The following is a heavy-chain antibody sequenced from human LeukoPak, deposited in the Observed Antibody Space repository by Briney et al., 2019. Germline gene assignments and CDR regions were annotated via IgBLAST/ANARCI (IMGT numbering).Heavy chain of an antibody. CDR1: GASISNDNW. V-gene: IGHV4-4*02. Sequence: SETLSLTCAVSGASISNDNWWSWVRQAPGKGLEWIGEIHHSGSTNYNPSLKSRVIISVDKSKNQFSLKLSSVTAADTAVYYXXXXXXXXGYYWRTPKFEFDYWGQGTLVTVSS. CDR3: XXXXXXXGYYWRTPKFEFDY. D-gene: IGHD3-22*01. J-gene: IGHJ4*02. CDR2: IHHSGST.